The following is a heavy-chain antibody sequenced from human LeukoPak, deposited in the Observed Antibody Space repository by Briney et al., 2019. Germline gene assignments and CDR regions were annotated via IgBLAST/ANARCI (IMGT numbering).Heavy chain of an antibody. Sequence: PSETLSLTCTVTGGSISSYYWSWIRQPPGKGLEWIGYIYYSGSTNYNPSLKSRVTISVDTSKNQFSLKLSSVTAADTAVYYCARVWMVATTYYYYGIDVWGQGTTVTVSS. CDR3: ARVWMVATTYYYYGIDV. CDR2: IYYSGST. D-gene: IGHD5-24*01. V-gene: IGHV4-59*01. J-gene: IGHJ6*02. CDR1: GGSISSYY.